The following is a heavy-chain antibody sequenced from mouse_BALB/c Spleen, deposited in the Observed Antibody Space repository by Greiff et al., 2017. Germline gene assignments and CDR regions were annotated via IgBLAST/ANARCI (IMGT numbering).Heavy chain of an antibody. Sequence: VQLKESGPGLVKPSQSLSLTCTVTGYSITSDYAWNWIRQFPGNKLEWMGYISYSGSTSYNPSLKSRISITRDTSKNQFFLQLNSVTTEDTATYYCARGEVRQSYFDYWGQGTTLTVSS. J-gene: IGHJ2*01. D-gene: IGHD2-14*01. CDR2: ISYSGST. CDR3: ARGEVRQSYFDY. CDR1: GYSITSDYA. V-gene: IGHV3-2*02.